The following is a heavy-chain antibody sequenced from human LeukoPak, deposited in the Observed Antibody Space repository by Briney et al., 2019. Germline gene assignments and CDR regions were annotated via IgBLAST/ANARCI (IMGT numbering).Heavy chain of an antibody. Sequence: GGSLRLSCAASGFTFSSYSMDWVRQAPGKGLEWVSSISSSSSYIYYADSVKGRFTISRDNAKNSLYLQMNSLRAEDTAVYYWARDRGYDYVWGSYNGVDYWGQGTLVTVSS. D-gene: IGHD3-16*01. CDR3: ARDRGYDYVWGSYNGVDY. J-gene: IGHJ4*02. CDR2: ISSSSSYI. V-gene: IGHV3-21*01. CDR1: GFTFSSYS.